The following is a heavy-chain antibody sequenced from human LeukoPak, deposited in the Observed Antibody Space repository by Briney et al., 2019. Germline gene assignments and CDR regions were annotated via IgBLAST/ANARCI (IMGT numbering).Heavy chain of an antibody. CDR1: GFTFSSYA. J-gene: IGHJ6*04. Sequence: GGSLRLSCSASGFTFSSYAMHWVRQAPGKGLEYVSAISSIGGSTYYADSVKGRFAISRDNTKNTLYLQMSSLRAEDTAVYYCVKGRMVRGVTYYYYGMDVWGKGTTVTVSS. CDR3: VKGRMVRGVTYYYYGMDV. CDR2: ISSIGGST. V-gene: IGHV3-64D*06. D-gene: IGHD3-10*01.